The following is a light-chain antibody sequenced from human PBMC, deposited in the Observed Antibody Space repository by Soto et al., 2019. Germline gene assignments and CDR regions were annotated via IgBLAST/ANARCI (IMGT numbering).Light chain of an antibody. CDR2: DAS. J-gene: IGKJ1*01. Sequence: EVVLTQSPAPPSLSPGERATLSCRASQSISSYLAWYQQKPGQAPRLLIYDASNRATGIPDRFSGSGSGTDFTLTISRLEPEDFAVYYCQQYGSSGTFGQGNKVDIK. CDR1: QSISSY. CDR3: QQYGSSGT. V-gene: IGKV3-20*01.